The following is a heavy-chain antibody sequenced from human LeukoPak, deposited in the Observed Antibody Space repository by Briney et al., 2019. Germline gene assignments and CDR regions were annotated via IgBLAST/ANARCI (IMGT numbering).Heavy chain of an antibody. V-gene: IGHV3-9*01. CDR2: ISWNSGSI. CDR3: AKDIGLRSSLAFDI. Sequence: GRSLRLSCAASGFTFDDYAMHWVRQAPGKGLEWVSGISWNSGSIGYADSVKGRFTISRDNAKNSLHLQMNSLRAEDTALYYCAKDIGLRSSLAFDIWGQGTMVTVSS. CDR1: GFTFDDYA. D-gene: IGHD6-13*01. J-gene: IGHJ3*02.